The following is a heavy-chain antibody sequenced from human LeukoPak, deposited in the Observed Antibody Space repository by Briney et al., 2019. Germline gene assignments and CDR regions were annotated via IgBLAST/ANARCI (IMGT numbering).Heavy chain of an antibody. V-gene: IGHV4-39*07. CDR2: IYYSGST. J-gene: IGHJ4*02. Sequence: PGGSLRLSCAASGFTFSSYSMNWIRQPPGKGLEWIGSIYYSGSTYYNPSLKSRVTISVDTSKNQFSLKLSSVTAADTAVYYCARGIDLVGATKDYFDYWGQGTLVTVSS. D-gene: IGHD1-26*01. CDR1: GFTFSSYS. CDR3: ARGIDLVGATKDYFDY.